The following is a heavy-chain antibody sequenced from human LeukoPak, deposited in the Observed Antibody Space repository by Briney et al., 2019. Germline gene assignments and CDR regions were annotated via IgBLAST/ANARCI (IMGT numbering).Heavy chain of an antibody. J-gene: IGHJ6*02. CDR2: ISSSSSTI. V-gene: IGHV3-48*01. D-gene: IGHD4-17*01. CDR1: GFTFSSYS. Sequence: GGSLRLSCAASGFTFSSYSMNWVRQAPGKGLEWVSYISSSSSTIYYADSVKGRFTISRENAKNSLYLQMNSLRAGDTAVYYCARSTVTTRYYYGMDVWGQGTTVTVSS. CDR3: ARSTVTTRYYYGMDV.